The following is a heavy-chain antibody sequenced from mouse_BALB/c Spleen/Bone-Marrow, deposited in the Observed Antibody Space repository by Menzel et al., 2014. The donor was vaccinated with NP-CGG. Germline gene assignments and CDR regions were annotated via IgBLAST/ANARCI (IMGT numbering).Heavy chain of an antibody. Sequence: ESAGELARPGASVRMSCKASGYTFTSNTIQWVKQRPGQGLEWIGYINPTRGYTDYNQKFKDKTTLTADKSSSTAYMQQSSLTSKDSAVYYCAREATYYAYFDYWGQGTILTVSS. CDR1: GYTFTSNT. CDR3: AREATYYAYFDY. CDR2: INPTRGYT. V-gene: IGHV1-4*02. J-gene: IGHJ2*01. D-gene: IGHD1-1*01.